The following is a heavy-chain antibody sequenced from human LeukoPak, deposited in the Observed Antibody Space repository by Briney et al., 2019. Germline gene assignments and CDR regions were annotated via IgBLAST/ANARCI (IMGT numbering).Heavy chain of an antibody. CDR3: AREDDYYYMDV. CDR2: IYSGGST. CDR1: GFTVSSNY. Sequence: GGSLRLSCAAFGFTVSSNYMSWVRQAPGTGLEWVSVIYSGGSTYYADSVKGRFTISRDNSKNTLYLQMNSLRAEDTAVYYCAREDDYYYMDVWGKGTTVTVSS. V-gene: IGHV3-53*01. J-gene: IGHJ6*03.